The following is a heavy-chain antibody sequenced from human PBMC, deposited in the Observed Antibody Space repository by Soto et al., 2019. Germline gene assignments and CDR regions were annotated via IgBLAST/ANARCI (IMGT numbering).Heavy chain of an antibody. CDR2: ISGSGGST. V-gene: IGHV3-23*01. CDR3: AKDPGGYGSGSYGY. D-gene: IGHD3-10*01. J-gene: IGHJ4*02. CDR1: GFTFSSYA. Sequence: GGSLRLSCAASGFTFSSYAMSWVRQAPGKGLEWVSAISGSGGSTYYADSVKGRFTISRDNSKNTLYLQMNSLRAEDTAVYYCAKDPGGYGSGSYGYWGQGTLVTVSS.